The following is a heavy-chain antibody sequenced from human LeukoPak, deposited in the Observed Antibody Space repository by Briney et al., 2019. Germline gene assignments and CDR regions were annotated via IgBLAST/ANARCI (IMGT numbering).Heavy chain of an antibody. J-gene: IGHJ4*02. CDR2: IGGLGSST. D-gene: IGHD3-3*01. Sequence: PGGSLRLSCAASGFTFSSHAMAWVRQAPGKGLEWVSAIGGLGSSTYYGDSVKGRFTISRDNSKNTVYLQMDSLRVEDTAVYYCARDPGVVAFHYFDFWGRRTLITVSS. CDR3: ARDPGVVAFHYFDF. CDR1: GFTFSSHA. V-gene: IGHV3-23*01.